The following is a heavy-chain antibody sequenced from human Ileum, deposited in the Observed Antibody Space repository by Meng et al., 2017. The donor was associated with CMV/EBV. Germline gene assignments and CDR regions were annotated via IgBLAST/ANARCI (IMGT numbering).Heavy chain of an antibody. J-gene: IGHJ4*02. CDR2: INHSGAT. CDR3: ARAPSSGWYLSY. D-gene: IGHD6-19*01. V-gene: IGHV4-34*01. Sequence: GSLRLSCAVYRGSFSGYYWSWIRQAPGKGLERVGEINHSGATNYNPSLKSRVTISVNTSKNQFSLKLSSVTAADTAVYYCARAPSSGWYLSYWGQGTLVTVSS. CDR1: RGSFSGYY.